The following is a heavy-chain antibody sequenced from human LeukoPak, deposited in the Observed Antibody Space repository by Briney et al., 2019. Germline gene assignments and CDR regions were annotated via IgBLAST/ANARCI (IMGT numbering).Heavy chain of an antibody. CDR2: ISSSSSYI. Sequence: AGGSLRLSCAVSGFTFSSYSMNWVRQAPGKGLEWVSSISSSSSYIYYADSVKGRFTISRDNAKNSLYLQMNSLRAEDTAVYYCATTVTTEPNDYWGQGTLVTVSS. D-gene: IGHD4-17*01. CDR1: GFTFSSYS. J-gene: IGHJ4*02. V-gene: IGHV3-21*01. CDR3: ATTVTTEPNDY.